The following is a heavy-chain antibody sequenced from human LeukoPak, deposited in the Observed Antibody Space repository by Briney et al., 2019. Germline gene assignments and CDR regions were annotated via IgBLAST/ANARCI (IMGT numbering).Heavy chain of an antibody. V-gene: IGHV4-59*01. CDR2: IYYSGST. D-gene: IGHD6-13*01. J-gene: IGHJ4*02. Sequence: SETLSLTCTVSGGSISSYYWSWIRQPPGKGLEWLGYIYYSGSTNYNPSLKSRVTISVDTFKNQFSLKLSSVTAADTAVYYCASAPRKYSSSSTLHYWGQGTLVTSPQ. CDR1: GGSISSYY. CDR3: ASAPRKYSSSSTLHY.